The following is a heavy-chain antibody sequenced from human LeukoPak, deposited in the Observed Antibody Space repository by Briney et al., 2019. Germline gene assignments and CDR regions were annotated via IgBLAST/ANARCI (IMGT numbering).Heavy chain of an antibody. J-gene: IGHJ4*02. Sequence: GGSLRLSCAASGFTFDDYAMHWVRQAPGKGLEWVSGINWNSGNIGYADSVKGRFTISSDNAKNSLYLQMNSLRAEDTAVYYCATRYCSGGSCYFDYWGQGTLVSVSS. V-gene: IGHV3-9*01. CDR2: INWNSGNI. CDR3: ATRYCSGGSCYFDY. D-gene: IGHD2-15*01. CDR1: GFTFDDYA.